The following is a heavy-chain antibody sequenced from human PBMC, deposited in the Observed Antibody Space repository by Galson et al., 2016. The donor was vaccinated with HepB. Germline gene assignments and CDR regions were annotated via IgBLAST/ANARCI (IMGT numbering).Heavy chain of an antibody. V-gene: IGHV3-53*01. D-gene: IGHD1-26*01. Sequence: SLRLSCAAYGLPVSNDYMSWVRQAPGKGLKWVSVSYGDGRTYYAESVKGRFTISRDTSKNTMFLQMNSLRGEDTAVYYCARVSGTYSLKHLDYWGQGTLVTVSS. CDR1: GLPVSNDY. CDR3: ARVSGTYSLKHLDY. CDR2: SYGDGRT. J-gene: IGHJ4*02.